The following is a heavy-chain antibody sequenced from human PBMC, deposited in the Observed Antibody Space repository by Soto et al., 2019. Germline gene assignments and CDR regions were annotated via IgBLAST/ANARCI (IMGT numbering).Heavy chain of an antibody. Sequence: GESLKISCKGSGYSFTSYWIGWVRQMPGKGLEWMGIIYPGDSDTRYSPSFQGQVTISADKSISTAYLQWSSLKASDTAMYYCAKNQERYYDSSGYNPWGQGTLVTVSS. CDR2: IYPGDSDT. CDR3: AKNQERYYDSSGYNP. J-gene: IGHJ5*02. D-gene: IGHD3-22*01. CDR1: GYSFTSYW. V-gene: IGHV5-51*01.